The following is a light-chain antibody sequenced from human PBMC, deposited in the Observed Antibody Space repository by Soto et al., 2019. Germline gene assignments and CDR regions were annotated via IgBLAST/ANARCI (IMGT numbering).Light chain of an antibody. CDR2: DSN. CDR3: ATGDRSRTGEV. CDR1: SSNIGNNY. J-gene: IGLJ2*01. V-gene: IGLV1-51*01. Sequence: QSVLTQPPSVSAAPGQTVTISCSGSSSNIGNNYVSWFQQLPGTAPKLLIYDSNQRPSVIPDRFSGSKSGTAATLDITGLQAGDEADYEGATGDRSRTGEVFGGGTKLTVL.